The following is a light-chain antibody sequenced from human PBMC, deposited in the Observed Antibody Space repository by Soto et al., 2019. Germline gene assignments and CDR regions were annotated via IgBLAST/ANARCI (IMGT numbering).Light chain of an antibody. Sequence: EIVLTQSPGTLSLSPWDRVTLSCRASQRISSSYLAWYQQRPGQAPRLLIYGASSRATGIPDRFSGSGSGTDFTLTISRLEPEDFAVYYCQHYDSSPLPFGGGTRVEI. J-gene: IGKJ4*01. CDR1: QRISSSY. CDR3: QHYDSSPLP. V-gene: IGKV3-20*01. CDR2: GAS.